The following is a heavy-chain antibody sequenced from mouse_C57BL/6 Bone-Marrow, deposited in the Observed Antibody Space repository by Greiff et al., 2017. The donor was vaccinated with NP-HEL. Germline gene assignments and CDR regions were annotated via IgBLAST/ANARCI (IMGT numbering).Heavy chain of an antibody. CDR3: TTLYYDYDDYTAWFAY. D-gene: IGHD2-4*01. CDR2: IDPENGDT. V-gene: IGHV14-4*01. J-gene: IGHJ3*01. Sequence: VQLQQSGAELVRPGASVKLSCTASGFNIKDDYMHWVKQRPEQGLEWIGWIDPENGDTEYASKFQGKATITADTSSNTAYLQLSSLTSEDTAVYYCTTLYYDYDDYTAWFAYWGQGTLVTVSA. CDR1: GFNIKDDY.